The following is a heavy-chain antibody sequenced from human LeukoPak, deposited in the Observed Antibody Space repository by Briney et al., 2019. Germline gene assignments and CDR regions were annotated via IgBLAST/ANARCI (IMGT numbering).Heavy chain of an antibody. CDR1: GYTFTTYG. Sequence: ASVKVSCKASGYTFTTYGINWVRQAPGQGLEWMGWINTNNGNTNHAQKFQGRVTMTRDTSTSTAYMELRSLRSDDTAVYYCARHVPKTYYYDSSGFFFDYWGQGTLVTVSS. CDR3: ARHVPKTYYYDSSGFFFDY. V-gene: IGHV1-18*01. CDR2: INTNNGNT. J-gene: IGHJ4*02. D-gene: IGHD3-22*01.